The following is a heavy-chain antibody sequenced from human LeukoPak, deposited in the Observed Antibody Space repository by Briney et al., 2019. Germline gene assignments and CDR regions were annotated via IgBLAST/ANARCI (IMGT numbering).Heavy chain of an antibody. J-gene: IGHJ3*02. CDR2: ISHDGSNK. Sequence: GGSLRLSCAASGFTFGSYAMHWVRQAPGKGLEWVAVISHDGSNKYNADSVKGRFTISRDNSKYTLYLQMNSLRTEDTAVYYCARASYHYDSSDSKGAFDIWGQGTMVTVSS. D-gene: IGHD3-22*01. V-gene: IGHV3-30-3*01. CDR1: GFTFGSYA. CDR3: ARASYHYDSSDSKGAFDI.